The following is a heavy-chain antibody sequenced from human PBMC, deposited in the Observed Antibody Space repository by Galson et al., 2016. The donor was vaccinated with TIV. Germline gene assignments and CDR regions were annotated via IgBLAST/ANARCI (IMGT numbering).Heavy chain of an antibody. V-gene: IGHV4-39*01. J-gene: IGHJ4*02. CDR1: GASLNDNRYF. CDR2: VYYTGTT. Sequence: ETPSLTCTVSGASLNDNRYFWGWIRQTPAKGLEWIGSVYYTGTTYFTPSLESRVSISIDKSINRFSLKLSSVTAADTAVYYCARHGAYRWYVDYVGQGTLVTVSS. CDR3: ARHGAYRWYVDY. D-gene: IGHD2-8*02.